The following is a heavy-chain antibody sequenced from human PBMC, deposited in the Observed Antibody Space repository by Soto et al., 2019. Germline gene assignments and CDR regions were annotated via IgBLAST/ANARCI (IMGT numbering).Heavy chain of an antibody. CDR2: TYYSGST. V-gene: IGHV4-59*01. CDR3: ARVYGGAFDY. J-gene: IGHJ4*02. D-gene: IGHD4-17*01. CDR1: GGSSSDYY. Sequence: SEMQSFSKTVAGGSSSDYYWSWIRQPPGKGLEWIGYTYYSGSTNYNPSLKSRVTISVDTSKNQFSLKLSSVTAADTAVYYCARVYGGAFDYWGQGTLVTVSS.